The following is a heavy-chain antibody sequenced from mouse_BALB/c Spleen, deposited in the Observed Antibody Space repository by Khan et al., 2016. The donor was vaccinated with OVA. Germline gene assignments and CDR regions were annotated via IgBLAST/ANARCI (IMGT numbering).Heavy chain of an antibody. Sequence: VQLQQAGAELVRPGSSVKISCKASGYAFSSFWMNWVKQRPGQGLEWIGQIYPGDGDTNYNGKFKDKATLTADKSSSTAYMQLSGLTSEDSAVYFCARFWDFAYWGQGTLVTVS. CDR2: IYPGDGDT. CDR3: ARFWDFAY. D-gene: IGHD4-1*01. CDR1: GYAFSSFW. J-gene: IGHJ3*01. V-gene: IGHV1-80*01.